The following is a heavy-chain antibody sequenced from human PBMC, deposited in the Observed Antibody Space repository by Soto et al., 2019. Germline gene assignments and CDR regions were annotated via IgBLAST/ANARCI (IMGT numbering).Heavy chain of an antibody. D-gene: IGHD5-18*01. Sequence: EVQLVESGGGLIQPGESLRLSCAASGFSVSSYHMSWVRQAPGKGLEWVSGIDSDAKTFYADSVNGRFIISGDNSENTLFLQLNSLRAEDTAVYFCARDGYSFALNFWGPGTLVTVSS. CDR1: GFSVSSYH. J-gene: IGHJ4*02. CDR2: IDSDAKT. CDR3: ARDGYSFALNF. V-gene: IGHV3-53*01.